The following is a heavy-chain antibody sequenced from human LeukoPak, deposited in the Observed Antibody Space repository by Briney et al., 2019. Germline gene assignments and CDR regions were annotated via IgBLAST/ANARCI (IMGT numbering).Heavy chain of an antibody. CDR2: ICWDSGSI. V-gene: IGHV3-9*03. CDR3: AKDRLGRYCSGGSCSTGGLDY. CDR1: GLNLDGFA. Sequence: SLRISCAASGLNLDGFAKDLVRQASGKGLEWVSGICWDSGSIGYADSVKGRFTISRDNAKNSLYLQMNSLRAEDMALYYCAKDRLGRYCSGGSCSTGGLDYWGQGTLVTVSS. D-gene: IGHD2-15*01. J-gene: IGHJ4*02.